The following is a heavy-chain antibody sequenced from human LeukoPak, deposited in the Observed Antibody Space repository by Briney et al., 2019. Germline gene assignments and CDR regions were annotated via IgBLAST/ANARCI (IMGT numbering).Heavy chain of an antibody. CDR1: GFTFSSHW. Sequence: GGSLRLSCAASGFTFSSHWMHWVRQAPGKGLVWVSRINTDGSSTSYADSVKGRFSISRDNSKNTQYLQMNSLRAEDTAVYYCARRLYGDHETGYWGQGTLVIVSS. CDR2: INTDGSST. CDR3: ARRLYGDHETGY. D-gene: IGHD4-17*01. V-gene: IGHV3-74*01. J-gene: IGHJ4*02.